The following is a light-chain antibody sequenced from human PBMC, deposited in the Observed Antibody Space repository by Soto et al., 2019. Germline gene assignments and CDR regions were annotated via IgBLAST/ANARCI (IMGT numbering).Light chain of an antibody. V-gene: IGKV1-5*03. Sequence: DIQMTQAPSTLSGSVGYRASVICRASQTIITWLAWYQQKPGKAPKLLIYKASTLKSGVPSRFSGSGSGTEFTLTISSLQPDDFATYSCQHYNSYSEAFGKGTKVDIK. J-gene: IGKJ1*01. CDR1: QTIITW. CDR2: KAS. CDR3: QHYNSYSEA.